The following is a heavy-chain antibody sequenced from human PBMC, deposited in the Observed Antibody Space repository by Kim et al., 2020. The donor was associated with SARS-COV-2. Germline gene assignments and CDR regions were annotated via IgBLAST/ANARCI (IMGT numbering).Heavy chain of an antibody. D-gene: IGHD1-1*01. CDR3: AKGTGTTREYYFDY. CDR1: GFSFRSYA. J-gene: IGHJ4*02. Sequence: GGSLRLSCAASGFSFRSYAMSWFRQAPGKGLEWVSAISGSGSVTYDADYVKGRFTISRDKSRNTLYLQMNNLRAEDTAVYYCAKGTGTTREYYFDYWRQGNLVTVS. V-gene: IGHV3-23*01. CDR2: ISGSGSVT.